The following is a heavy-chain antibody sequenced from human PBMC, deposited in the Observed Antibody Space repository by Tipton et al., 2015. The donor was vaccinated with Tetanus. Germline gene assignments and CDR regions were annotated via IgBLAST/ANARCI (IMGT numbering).Heavy chain of an antibody. J-gene: IGHJ5*02. CDR3: ARVFIAVAGHNWFDP. V-gene: IGHV1-46*01. D-gene: IGHD6-19*01. CDR2: INPSGGST. Sequence: QSGAEVKKPGASVKVSCKASGYTFTSYYMHWVRQAPGQGLEWMGIINPSGGSTSYAQKFQGRVTMTRDTSTSTVYMELSSLRSEDTAVYYCARVFIAVAGHNWFDPWGQGTLVTASS. CDR1: GYTFTSYY.